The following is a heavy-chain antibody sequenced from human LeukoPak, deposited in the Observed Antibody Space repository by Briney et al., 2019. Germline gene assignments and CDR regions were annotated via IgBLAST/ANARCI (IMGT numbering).Heavy chain of an antibody. CDR2: IYHSGST. D-gene: IGHD3-22*01. V-gene: IGHV4-30-2*01. J-gene: IGHJ5*02. CDR3: ARWITMTPVSRNWFDP. Sequence: SETLSLTCTVSGGSISSGGYYWSWIRQPPGKGLEWIGYIYHSGSTYYNPSLKSRVTISVDRSKNQFSLKLSSATAADTAVYYCARWITMTPVSRNWFDPWGQGTLVTVSS. CDR1: GGSISSGGYY.